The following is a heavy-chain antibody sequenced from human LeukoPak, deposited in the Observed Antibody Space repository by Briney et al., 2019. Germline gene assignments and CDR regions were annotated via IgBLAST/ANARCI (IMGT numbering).Heavy chain of an antibody. D-gene: IGHD4-17*01. CDR2: INPSGGST. Sequence: ASVKVSCKASGYTFTSYYMHWVRQAPGQGLEWMGIINPSGGSTSYAQKFQGRVTMTRDTSTSTVYMELSSLRSEDTAVYYCAKVGFAGYGDYKFFDYWGQGTLVTVSS. CDR1: GYTFTSYY. V-gene: IGHV1-46*01. CDR3: AKVGFAGYGDYKFFDY. J-gene: IGHJ4*02.